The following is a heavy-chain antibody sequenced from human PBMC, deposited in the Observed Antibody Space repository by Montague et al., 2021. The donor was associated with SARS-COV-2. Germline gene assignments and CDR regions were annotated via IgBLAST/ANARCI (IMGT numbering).Heavy chain of an antibody. V-gene: IGHV4-39*02. D-gene: IGHD5-24*01. CDR1: GDSISSSSYY. Sequence: SETLSLTCTVSGDSISSSSYYWGWIRQPPGKGLEWIGNKHYSGITYNNPSLKTRVTMSVDTSKNQFSLKLSSVTAADTAVYYCVRDGYTHVDYWGQGTLATVSS. CDR3: VRDGYTHVDY. J-gene: IGHJ4*02. CDR2: KHYSGIT.